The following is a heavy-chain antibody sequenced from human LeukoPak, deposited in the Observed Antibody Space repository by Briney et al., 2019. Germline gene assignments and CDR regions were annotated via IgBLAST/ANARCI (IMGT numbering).Heavy chain of an antibody. J-gene: IGHJ6*02. V-gene: IGHV3-23*01. CDR3: AKRDGYYYYGMDV. Sequence: GGSLRLSCAASGFTFSSYAMSWVRQAPGKGLEWVSAISGSGGSTYYADSVKGRFTISRDNSKNTPYLQMNSLRAEDTAVYYCAKRDGYYYYGMDVWGQGTTVTVSS. D-gene: IGHD5-24*01. CDR1: GFTFSSYA. CDR2: ISGSGGST.